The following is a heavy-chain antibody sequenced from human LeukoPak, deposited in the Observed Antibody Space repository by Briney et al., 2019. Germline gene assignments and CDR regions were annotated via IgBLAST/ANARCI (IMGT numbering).Heavy chain of an antibody. Sequence: SVKVSCKASGGTFSSYAISWVRQAPGQGLEWMGRIIPILGIANYAQKFQGRVTITADKSTSTAYIELSSLRSEDTAVYYCARGPAGYSSCWSKFDYWGQGTLVTVSS. D-gene: IGHD6-19*01. CDR3: ARGPAGYSSCWSKFDY. J-gene: IGHJ4*02. CDR1: GGTFSSYA. CDR2: IIPILGIA. V-gene: IGHV1-69*04.